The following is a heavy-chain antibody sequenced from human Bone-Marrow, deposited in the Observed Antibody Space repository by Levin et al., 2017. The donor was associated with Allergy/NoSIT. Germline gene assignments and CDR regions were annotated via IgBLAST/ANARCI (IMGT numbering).Heavy chain of an antibody. V-gene: IGHV3-30*18. CDR2: ISYDGSNK. D-gene: IGHD3-22*01. CDR1: GFTFSSYG. CDR3: AKGGNYYDSSGYYCPVGY. J-gene: IGHJ4*02. Sequence: LSLTCAASGFTFSSYGMHWVRQAPGKGLEWVAVISYDGSNKYYADSVKGRFTISRDNSKNTLYLQMNSLRAEDTAVYYCAKGGNYYDSSGYYCPVGYWGQGTLVTVSS.